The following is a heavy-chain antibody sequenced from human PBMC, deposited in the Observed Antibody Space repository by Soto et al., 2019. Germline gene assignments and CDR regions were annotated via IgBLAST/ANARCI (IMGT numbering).Heavy chain of an antibody. D-gene: IGHD3-10*01. J-gene: IGHJ4*02. CDR2: VLYGGGSE. Sequence: PGGSLRLSCAASEFTFRSYAMHWVRQAAGKGLEWVVVVLYGGGSEYYADSVKGRFTISRDKSKNTVYLQMNSLRVEDTAVYYCARESLFDYGSGTYFFDYWGRGTLVTVSS. V-gene: IGHV3-30*14. CDR1: EFTFRSYA. CDR3: ARESLFDYGSGTYFFDY.